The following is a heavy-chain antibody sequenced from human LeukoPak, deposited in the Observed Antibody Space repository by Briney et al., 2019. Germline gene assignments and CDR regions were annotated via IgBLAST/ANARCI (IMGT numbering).Heavy chain of an antibody. D-gene: IGHD1-1*01. CDR3: AKDFVGTGNFRGGDY. CDR1: GITFSSYA. Sequence: GASVKVSCKTSGITFSSYAINWVRQAPGQGLEWMGGIIPIFGTANYGQKFQGRVTITADESTSTVNMEMSSLRAEDTALYYCAKDFVGTGNFRGGDYWGQGTLVTVSS. CDR2: IIPIFGTA. V-gene: IGHV1-69*13. J-gene: IGHJ4*02.